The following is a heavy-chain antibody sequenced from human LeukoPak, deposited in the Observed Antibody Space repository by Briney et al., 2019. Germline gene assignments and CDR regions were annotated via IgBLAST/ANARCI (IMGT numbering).Heavy chain of an antibody. CDR3: ATQASSGCYNWFDP. CDR2: IYTSGST. J-gene: IGHJ5*02. D-gene: IGHD6-19*01. Sequence: SETLSLTCTVSGGSISSYYWSWIRQPPGKGLEWIGYIYTSGSTNYNPSLKSRVTISVDTSKNQFSLKLSSVTAADTAVYYCATQASSGCYNWFDPWGQGTLVTVSS. CDR1: GGSISSYY. V-gene: IGHV4-4*09.